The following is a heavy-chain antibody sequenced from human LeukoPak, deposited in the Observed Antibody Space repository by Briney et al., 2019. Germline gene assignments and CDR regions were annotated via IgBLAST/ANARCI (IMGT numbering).Heavy chain of an antibody. CDR1: GYTFTSYE. Sequence: WSSVKVSCQASGYTFTSYEINWVRQATGQGREGMGWRNANSDNTGYAQKFQGRVTMTRNTSISTAYMELSSLRSEDTAVYYCAILAMIEGAHWFDPWGQGTLVTVSS. D-gene: IGHD3-22*01. V-gene: IGHV1-8*01. CDR3: AILAMIEGAHWFDP. J-gene: IGHJ5*02. CDR2: RNANSDNT.